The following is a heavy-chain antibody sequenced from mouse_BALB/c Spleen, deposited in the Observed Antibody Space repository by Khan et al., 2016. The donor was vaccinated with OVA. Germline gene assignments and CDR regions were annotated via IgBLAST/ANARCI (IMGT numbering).Heavy chain of an antibody. V-gene: IGHV1-76*01. CDR1: GYIFTSYW. J-gene: IGHJ2*01. Sequence: LEESGAELVRPGASVKLSCKTSGYIFTSYWIHWVKLRSGQGLEWIARIYPGTDNTYYNEKLKDKATLTADKSSSTAYMQLSSLKSEDSAVYFCAREDALYYFDYWGQGTTLTVSS. CDR2: IYPGTDNT. CDR3: AREDALYYFDY.